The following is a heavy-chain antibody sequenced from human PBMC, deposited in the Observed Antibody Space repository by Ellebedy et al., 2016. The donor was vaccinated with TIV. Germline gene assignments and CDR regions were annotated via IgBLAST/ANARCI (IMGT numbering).Heavy chain of an antibody. CDR2: IYYSGST. V-gene: IGHV4-59*12. Sequence: SETLSLXCTVSGGSISSYYWSWIRQPPGKGLEWIGYIYYSGSTNYNPSLKSRVTISVDTSKNQFSLKLSSVTAADTAVYYCAREKDGSWYDYWGQGTLVTVSS. J-gene: IGHJ4*02. D-gene: IGHD6-13*01. CDR3: AREKDGSWYDY. CDR1: GGSISSYY.